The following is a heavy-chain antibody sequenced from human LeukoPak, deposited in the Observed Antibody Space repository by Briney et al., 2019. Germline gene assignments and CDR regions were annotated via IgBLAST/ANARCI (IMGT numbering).Heavy chain of an antibody. Sequence: SETLSPTCTVSGGSISSYYWSWIRQPAGKGLEWIGRIYTSGSTNYNPSLKSRVTMSVDTSKNQFSLKLSSVTAADTAVYYCAREYSGYDYLNYYYYMDVWGKGTTVTVSS. CDR3: AREYSGYDYLNYYYYMDV. D-gene: IGHD5-12*01. CDR2: IYTSGST. CDR1: GGSISSYY. J-gene: IGHJ6*03. V-gene: IGHV4-4*07.